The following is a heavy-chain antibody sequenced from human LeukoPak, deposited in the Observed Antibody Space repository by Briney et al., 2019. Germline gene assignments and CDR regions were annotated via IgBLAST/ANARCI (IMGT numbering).Heavy chain of an antibody. CDR2: IYHSGST. V-gene: IGHV4-4*02. D-gene: IGHD3-10*01. J-gene: IGHJ5*02. Sequence: SETLSLTCAVSGGSISSSNWWSWVRQPPGKGLEWIGEIYHSGSTNYNPSLKSRVTISVDKSKNQFSLKLSSVTAADTAVYYCARVSHPNYYGSGVPPPRDNWFDPWGQGTLVTVSS. CDR3: ARVSHPNYYGSGVPPPRDNWFDP. CDR1: GGSISSSNW.